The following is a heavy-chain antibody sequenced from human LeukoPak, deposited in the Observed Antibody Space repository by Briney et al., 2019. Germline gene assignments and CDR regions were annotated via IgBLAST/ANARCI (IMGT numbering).Heavy chain of an antibody. CDR2: ISGSGGST. Sequence: PGGSLRLSCAASGFTFSSYAVTWVRQAPGKGLEWVSSISGSGGSTYYADSVKGRVTISRDNSKNTLYLQVNSLRVEDTAVYYCAKDRLGAMMYFDFWGQGTLVTVSS. V-gene: IGHV3-23*01. CDR1: GFTFSSYA. D-gene: IGHD1-26*01. CDR3: AKDRLGAMMYFDF. J-gene: IGHJ4*02.